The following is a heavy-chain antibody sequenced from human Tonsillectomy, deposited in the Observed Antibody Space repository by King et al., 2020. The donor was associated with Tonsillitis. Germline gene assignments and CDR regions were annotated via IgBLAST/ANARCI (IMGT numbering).Heavy chain of an antibody. J-gene: IGHJ4*02. CDR2: ISYDGSNE. V-gene: IGHV3-30*04. Sequence: VQLVESGGGVVQPGRSLRLSCAASGFTFSSYAMHWVRQAPGKGLEWVAVISYDGSNEYYGDSVKGRFTISRDNSKNTLYLQMNSLRVEDTAVYYCAREGGDYVWGSYPPGDYWGQGTLVTVSS. CDR3: AREGGDYVWGSYPPGDY. D-gene: IGHD3-16*02. CDR1: GFTFSSYA.